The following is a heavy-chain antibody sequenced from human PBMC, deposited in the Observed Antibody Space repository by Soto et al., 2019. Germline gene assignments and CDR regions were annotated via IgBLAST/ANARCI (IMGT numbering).Heavy chain of an antibody. CDR2: MWYDGSNK. CDR3: ARGAYSFDF. V-gene: IGHV3-33*01. J-gene: IGHJ4*02. CDR1: GFTFSSYD. Sequence: QVQLVESGGGVVQPGRSLRLSCAASGFTFSSYDMHWVRQAPGKGLEWVAVMWYDGSNKYYADSVKGRFTISRDNSKNTLYLQMNNLRAEDTAVYYCARGAYSFDFWGQGTLVTVSS.